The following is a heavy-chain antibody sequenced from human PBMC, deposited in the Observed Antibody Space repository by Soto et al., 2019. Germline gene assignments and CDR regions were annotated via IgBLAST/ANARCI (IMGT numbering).Heavy chain of an antibody. Sequence: ASVKVSCKASGYSFTSYGISWVRQAPGQRLEWMGWINSYNGVTNDAQSFQGRVTMTTDPSTSTVYMELRTLRSDDTAVYYCARDRQNYGSFDYWGHGTLVTVSS. CDR1: GYSFTSYG. J-gene: IGHJ4*01. CDR3: ARDRQNYGSFDY. D-gene: IGHD4-17*01. V-gene: IGHV1-18*01. CDR2: INSYNGVT.